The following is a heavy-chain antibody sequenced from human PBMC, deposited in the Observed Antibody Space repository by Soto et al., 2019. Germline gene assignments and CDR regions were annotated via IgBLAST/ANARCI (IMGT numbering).Heavy chain of an antibody. CDR2: IWYDGINK. CDR1: GFNFSTYG. CDR3: ARAGRSIAARGLNY. D-gene: IGHD6-6*01. J-gene: IGHJ4*02. Sequence: QVQLVESGGGVVQPGRSLRLSCAASGFNFSTYGMHWVRQAPGKGLEWVAVIWYDGINKYYADSVKGRFTISRDKFKNTLYLQMNRLRAEDTAVYYCARAGRSIAARGLNYWGQGTLVTVSS. V-gene: IGHV3-33*01.